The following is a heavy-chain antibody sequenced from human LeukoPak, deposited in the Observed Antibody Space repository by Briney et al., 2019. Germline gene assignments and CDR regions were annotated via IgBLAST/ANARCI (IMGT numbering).Heavy chain of an antibody. CDR1: GGSISSSSYY. Sequence: SETLSLTCTVSGGSISSSSYYWSWIRQPPGKGLEWIGEINHSGSTNYNPSLKSRVTISVDTSKNQFSLRLSSVTAADTAVYYCARSQYVGYSSSWSIHYYYYGMDVWGQGTTVTVSS. CDR2: INHSGST. CDR3: ARSQYVGYSSSWSIHYYYYGMDV. J-gene: IGHJ6*02. V-gene: IGHV4-39*07. D-gene: IGHD6-13*01.